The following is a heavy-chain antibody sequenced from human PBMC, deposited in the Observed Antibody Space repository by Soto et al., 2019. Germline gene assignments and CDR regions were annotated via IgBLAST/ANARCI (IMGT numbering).Heavy chain of an antibody. V-gene: IGHV2-5*02. Sequence: SGPTLVKPTQTLTLTCTFSGFSLSTSGVGVGWIRQPPGKALEWLALIYWDDDKRYSPSLKSRLTITKDTSKNQVVLPMTNMDPVDTAAYYCAHRRSGYSNYYFDYWGQGTLVTVSS. CDR3: AHRRSGYSNYYFDY. J-gene: IGHJ4*02. CDR2: IYWDDDK. D-gene: IGHD3-3*01. CDR1: GFSLSTSGVG.